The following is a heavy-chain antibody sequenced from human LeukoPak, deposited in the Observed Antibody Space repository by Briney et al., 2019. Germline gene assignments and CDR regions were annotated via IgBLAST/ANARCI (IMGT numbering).Heavy chain of an antibody. J-gene: IGHJ6*02. CDR3: ARATTFNYYYYGMDV. V-gene: IGHV6-1*01. D-gene: IGHD2/OR15-2a*01. CDR1: GDSVSSNSAA. Sequence: SQTLSLTCAISGDSVSSNSAAWNWIRQSPSRGLEWLGRTYYRSKWYNDYALSVKSRITINPDTSKHRFSLQLDSVTPEDTAVYYCARATTFNYYYYGMDVWGQGTTVTVSS. CDR2: TYYRSKWYN.